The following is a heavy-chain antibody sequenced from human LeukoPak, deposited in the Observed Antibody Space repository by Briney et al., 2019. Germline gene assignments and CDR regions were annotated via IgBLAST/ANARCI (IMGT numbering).Heavy chain of an antibody. CDR1: GFTFSSYG. J-gene: IGHJ4*02. CDR3: TGFGEGY. V-gene: IGHV3-15*01. CDR2: IKSKNHGGTI. Sequence: GRSLRLSCAASGFTFSSYGMHWVRQAPGKGLEWVGLIKSKNHGGTIDYAEPVKGRFTISRDDSKNTLYLQMNSLKTEDTAVYYCTGFGEGYWGQGTPVTVSS. D-gene: IGHD3-10*01.